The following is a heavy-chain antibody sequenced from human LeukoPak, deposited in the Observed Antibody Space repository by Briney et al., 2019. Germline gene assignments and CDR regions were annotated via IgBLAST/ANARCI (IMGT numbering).Heavy chain of an antibody. Sequence: GGSLRLSCAASGFTFSSYSMNWVRQAPGKGLEWVSSIGSSSSYIYYADSVKGRFTISRDNAKNSLYLQMNSLRAEDTAVYYCAELGITMIGGVWGKGTTVTISS. D-gene: IGHD3-10*02. J-gene: IGHJ6*04. CDR1: GFTFSSYS. V-gene: IGHV3-21*01. CDR2: IGSSSSYI. CDR3: AELGITMIGGV.